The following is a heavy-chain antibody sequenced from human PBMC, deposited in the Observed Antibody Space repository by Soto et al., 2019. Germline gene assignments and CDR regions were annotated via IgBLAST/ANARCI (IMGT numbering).Heavy chain of an antibody. J-gene: IGHJ4*02. V-gene: IGHV3-21*01. Sequence: SVKGRFTISRDNAKNSLYLQMNSLRAEDTAVYYCARDLAEGYCSGGSCYSANHFDYWGQGTLVTVSS. D-gene: IGHD2-15*01. CDR3: ARDLAEGYCSGGSCYSANHFDY.